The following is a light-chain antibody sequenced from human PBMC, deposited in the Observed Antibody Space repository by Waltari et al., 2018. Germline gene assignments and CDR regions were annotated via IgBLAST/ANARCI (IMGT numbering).Light chain of an antibody. V-gene: IGLV3-1*01. J-gene: IGLJ2*01. CDR3: QAWDSDTDVV. Sequence: SYELIQLPSVSVSPGQTASITCSGDKLGDKYACWYQQKPGQSPVLVIYQDNKRPSGIPERFSGSNSGNTATLTISGTQTMDEADYYCQAWDSDTDVVFGGGTKLTVL. CDR2: QDN. CDR1: KLGDKY.